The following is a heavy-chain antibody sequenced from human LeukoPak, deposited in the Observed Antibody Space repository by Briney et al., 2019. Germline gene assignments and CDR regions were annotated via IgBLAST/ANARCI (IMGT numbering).Heavy chain of an antibody. J-gene: IGHJ3*02. CDR2: INPSGGST. CDR1: GYTFTSYY. Sequence: ASVKVSCKASGYTFTSYYMHWVRQAPGQGLEWMGIINPSGGSTSYAQKFQGRVTMTRDTSTGTVYMELSSLRSEDTAVYYCARRTRILRPRGVPAFDIWGQGTMVTVSS. D-gene: IGHD2-15*01. CDR3: ARRTRILRPRGVPAFDI. V-gene: IGHV1-46*01.